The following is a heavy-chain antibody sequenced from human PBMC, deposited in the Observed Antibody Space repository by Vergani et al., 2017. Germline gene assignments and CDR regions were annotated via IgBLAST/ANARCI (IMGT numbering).Heavy chain of an antibody. V-gene: IGHV4-34*01. CDR2: INHSGST. CDR3: ARRVPMVRGAMRGAPGNGMDV. J-gene: IGHJ6*02. D-gene: IGHD3-10*01. Sequence: QVQLQQWGAGLLKPSETLSLTCAVYGWSFSGYYWSWIRQPPGKGLEWIGEINHSGSTNYNPSLKSRVTISVDTSKNQFSLKLSSVTAADTAVYYCARRVPMVRGAMRGAPGNGMDVWGQGTTVTVSS. CDR1: GWSFSGYY.